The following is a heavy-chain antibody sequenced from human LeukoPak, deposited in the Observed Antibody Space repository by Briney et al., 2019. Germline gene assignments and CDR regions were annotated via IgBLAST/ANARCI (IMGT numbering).Heavy chain of an antibody. CDR3: ATDRLGGSGSSDY. V-gene: IGHV3-21*01. CDR1: GFTFSNYW. Sequence: PGGSLRLSCAASGFTFSNYWMTWVRQAPGKGLEWVSLITTSGSYIYYADSVKGRFTISRDNAKNSLYLQMNSLRAEDTAVYYCATDRLGGSGSSDYWGQGTLVTVSS. CDR2: ITTSGSYI. J-gene: IGHJ4*02. D-gene: IGHD3-10*01.